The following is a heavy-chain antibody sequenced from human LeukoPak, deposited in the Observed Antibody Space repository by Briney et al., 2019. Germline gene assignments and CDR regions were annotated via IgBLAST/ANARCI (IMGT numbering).Heavy chain of an antibody. CDR3: AKEGRYCRSTSCPRDYFDY. V-gene: IGHV3-23*01. J-gene: IGHJ4*02. Sequence: PGGSLRLSCAASGFTFSSYAMSWVRQAPGKGLEWVSAISGSGGSTYYADSVKGRFTISRDNSKNTLYLQMNSLRAEDTAVYYCAKEGRYCRSTSCPRDYFDYWGQGTLVTVSS. D-gene: IGHD2-2*01. CDR2: ISGSGGST. CDR1: GFTFSSYA.